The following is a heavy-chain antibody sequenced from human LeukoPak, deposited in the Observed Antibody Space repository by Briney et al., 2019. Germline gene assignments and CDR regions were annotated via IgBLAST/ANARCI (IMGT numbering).Heavy chain of an antibody. V-gene: IGHV3-21*01. D-gene: IGHD3-9*01. CDR3: ARDTAILTGYYGLDY. CDR2: ISSSSSYI. CDR1: GFTFSSYS. Sequence: GGSLRLSCAASGFTFSSYSMNWVRQAPGKGLEWVSSISSSSSYIYYADSVKGRFTISRDNAKNSLYLQMNSLRAEDTAVYYCARDTAILTGYYGLDYWGQGTLVTVSS. J-gene: IGHJ4*02.